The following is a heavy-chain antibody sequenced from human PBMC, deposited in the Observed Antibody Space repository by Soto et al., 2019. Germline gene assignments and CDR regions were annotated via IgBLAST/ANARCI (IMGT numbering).Heavy chain of an antibody. CDR3: AKAREKALTQSGVDYGMDV. V-gene: IGHV3-30*18. CDR1: GFTFSSYG. CDR2: ISYDGSNK. Sequence: GGSLRLSCAASGFTFSSYGMHWVRQAPGKGLEWVAVISYDGSNKYYADSVKGRFTISRDNSKNTLYLQMNSLRAEDTAVYYCAKAREKALTQSGVDYGMDVWGQGTTVTVSS. J-gene: IGHJ6*02. D-gene: IGHD3-9*01.